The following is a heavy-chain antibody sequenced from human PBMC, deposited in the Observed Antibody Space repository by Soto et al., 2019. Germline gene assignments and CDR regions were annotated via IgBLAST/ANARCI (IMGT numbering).Heavy chain of an antibody. D-gene: IGHD3-3*01. Sequence: QVQLQESGPGLVKPSETLSLTCTVSGGSISSYYWSWIRQPPGKGLEWFGYIYYSGSTNYNPSLKSRVTISVDTAKNQFSLKLSSVTAADTAVYYCARVKANDFWSGYYWFDPWGQGTLVTVSS. CDR1: GGSISSYY. CDR3: ARVKANDFWSGYYWFDP. J-gene: IGHJ5*02. V-gene: IGHV4-59*01. CDR2: IYYSGST.